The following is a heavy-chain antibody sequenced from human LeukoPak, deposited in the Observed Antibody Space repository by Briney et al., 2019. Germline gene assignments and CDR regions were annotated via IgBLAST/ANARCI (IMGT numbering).Heavy chain of an antibody. Sequence: PSETLSLTCAVYGGSFSGYYWSWIRQPPGKGLEWIGEINHSGSTNYNPSLKSRGTISVDTSKNHFSLKLSSVTAADTAVYYCARGRVAYYYGSGSGALVYWGQGTLVTVSS. CDR3: ARGRVAYYYGSGSGALVY. CDR1: GGSFSGYY. CDR2: INHSGST. V-gene: IGHV4-34*01. D-gene: IGHD3-10*01. J-gene: IGHJ4*02.